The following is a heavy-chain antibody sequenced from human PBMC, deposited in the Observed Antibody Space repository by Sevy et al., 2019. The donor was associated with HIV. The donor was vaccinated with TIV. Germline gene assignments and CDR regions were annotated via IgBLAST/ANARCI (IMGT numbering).Heavy chain of an antibody. V-gene: IGHV1-3*01. D-gene: IGHD3-3*01. J-gene: IGHJ4*02. CDR2: VHAGNGHT. CDR1: GYTFSNNA. CDR3: ARGKGGIFGVVTCQFDY. Sequence: ASVKVSCKASGYTFSNNAIHWVRQAPGQRLEWMGWVHAGNGHTKFSEKFQDRVTISRDTSATTVYMDLTSLTSEDTAIYYCARGKGGIFGVVTCQFDYWGQGTLVTVSS.